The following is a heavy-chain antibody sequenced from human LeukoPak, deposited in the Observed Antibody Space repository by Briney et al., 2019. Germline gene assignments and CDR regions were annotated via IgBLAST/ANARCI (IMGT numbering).Heavy chain of an antibody. CDR2: ISGGGNTK. Sequence: GGSLRLSCAASGFTFSTYEMNWVRQAPGKGLEWVSYISGGGNTKYYADSVKGRFTVSRDNAKNSLYLQMNSLRAEDTAVYYCATYRAISSLEYGMDAWGQGTTVTVYS. CDR3: ATYRAISSLEYGMDA. V-gene: IGHV3-48*03. CDR1: GFTFSTYE. D-gene: IGHD3-3*01. J-gene: IGHJ6*02.